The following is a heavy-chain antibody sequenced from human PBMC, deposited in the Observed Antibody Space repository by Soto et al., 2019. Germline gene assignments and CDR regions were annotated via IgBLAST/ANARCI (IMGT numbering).Heavy chain of an antibody. J-gene: IGHJ6*02. CDR2: ISSSSYT. V-gene: IGHV3-11*06. Sequence: GGSLRLSCAASGFIFSDYYMSWIRQAPGKGLEWVSYISSSSYTNYADSVKGRFTISRDNAKNSLYLQMNSLRAEDTAVYYCARRPVPALYYYYGMDVWGQGTTVTVSS. D-gene: IGHD2-2*01. CDR1: GFIFSDYY. CDR3: ARRPVPALYYYYGMDV.